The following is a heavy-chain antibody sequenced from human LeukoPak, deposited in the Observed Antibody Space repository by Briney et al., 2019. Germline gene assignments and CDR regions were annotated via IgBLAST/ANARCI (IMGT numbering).Heavy chain of an antibody. V-gene: IGHV4-30-4*08. CDR2: IYYSGST. J-gene: IGHJ5*02. D-gene: IGHD3-3*01. CDR3: ARGPYYDFWSGYSNPSTEDWFDP. CDR1: GGSISRGDYY. Sequence: SEPLSLTCTVSGGSISRGDYYWRWIRQPPGEGLVWHGYIYYSGSTSYNPSLKSRVTISVDKSKNQFSLKLSSVTAADTDVYYCARGPYYDFWSGYSNPSTEDWFDPWGQETLVTVSS.